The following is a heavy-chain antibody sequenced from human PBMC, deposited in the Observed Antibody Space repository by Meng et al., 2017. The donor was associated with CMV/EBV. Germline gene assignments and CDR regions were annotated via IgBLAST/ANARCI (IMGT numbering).Heavy chain of an antibody. V-gene: IGHV3-15*01. J-gene: IGHJ3*02. CDR3: NTIYGIPRRGYSGYGAADAFDI. CDR2: IKSKTDGGTT. D-gene: IGHD5-12*01. CDR1: GFTFSNAW. Sequence: GESLKISCAASGFTFSNAWMSWVRQAPGKGLEWVGRIKSKTDGGTTDYAAPVKGRFTIERAKSKNTLYLQMNSLKTEDTDVYYCNTIYGIPRRGYSGYGAADAFDIWGQGTMVTVSS.